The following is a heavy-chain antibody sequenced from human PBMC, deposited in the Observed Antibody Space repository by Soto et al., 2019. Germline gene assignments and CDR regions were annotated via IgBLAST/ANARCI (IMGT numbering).Heavy chain of an antibody. V-gene: IGHV4-59*12. CDR2: IDYSGST. Sequence: SETLSLTCSVFGGSMYNYYGNWIRQPPGQGPEWIGYIDYSGSTTYKPSLKSRVTISMGTPKTQFFLSLTSVTAADTAVYFCARADKSGSGTYSPFDAFDIWGPGTLVTVSS. J-gene: IGHJ3*02. CDR3: ARADKSGSGTYSPFDAFDI. D-gene: IGHD3-10*01. CDR1: GGSMYNYY.